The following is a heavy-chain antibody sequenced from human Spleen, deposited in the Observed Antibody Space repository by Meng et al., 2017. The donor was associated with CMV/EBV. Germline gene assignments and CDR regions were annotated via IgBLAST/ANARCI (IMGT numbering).Heavy chain of an antibody. CDR3: ARGGSGSLRFDP. V-gene: IGHV4-4*02. CDR2: IYHSGNT. CDR1: GGYMRSSTG. J-gene: IGHJ5*02. Sequence: CAVSGGYMRSSTGWSWVRQPPGKGLEWIGEIYHSGNTNYNPSLKSRVTISVDKSKHQFSLTLSSVTAADTAVYYCARGGSGSLRFDPWGQGTLVTVSS. D-gene: IGHD3-10*01.